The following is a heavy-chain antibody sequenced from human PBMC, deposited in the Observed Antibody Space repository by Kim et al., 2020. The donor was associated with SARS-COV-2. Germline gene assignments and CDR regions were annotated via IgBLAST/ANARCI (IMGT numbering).Heavy chain of an antibody. V-gene: IGHV3-74*01. J-gene: IGHJ4*02. Sequence: GSSTNYADSVKGRFTISRDNAKNTLYLQMNSLRAEDTAVYYCARGSFGEFWGQGTLVTVSS. CDR2: GSST. CDR3: ARGSFGEF. D-gene: IGHD2-21*01.